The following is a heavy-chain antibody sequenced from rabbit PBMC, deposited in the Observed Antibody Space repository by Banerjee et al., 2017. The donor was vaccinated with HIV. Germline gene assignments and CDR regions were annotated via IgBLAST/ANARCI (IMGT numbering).Heavy chain of an antibody. J-gene: IGHJ4*01. CDR2: IYPDSSGST. D-gene: IGHD1-1*01. CDR3: ARDGSGNGYYNL. V-gene: IGHV1S45*01. CDR1: GFDFSSYYM. Sequence: QEPLKESGGGLVTPGGSLKLSCKASGFDFSSYYMTWVRQAPGKGLEWIACIYPDSSGSTYYASWAKGRFTISKTSSTTVTLQMTSLTAADTATYFCARDGSGNGYYNLWGQGTLVTVS.